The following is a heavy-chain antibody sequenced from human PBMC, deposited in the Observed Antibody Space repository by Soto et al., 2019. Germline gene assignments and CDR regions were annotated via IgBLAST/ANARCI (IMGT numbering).Heavy chain of an antibody. V-gene: IGHV4-61*01. Sequence: QVQLQESGPGLVKPSETLSLTCTVSGGSVSSGRFYWRWSRQPPGKGLEWIGYIYYSGSTKYNPSLRSRVTISVDTSKNQFSLTLTSVTAADTALYYCARYGSGSGWLGGQGTLVTVSS. D-gene: IGHD6-19*01. CDR3: ARYGSGSGWL. CDR1: GGSVSSGRFY. J-gene: IGHJ4*02. CDR2: IYYSGST.